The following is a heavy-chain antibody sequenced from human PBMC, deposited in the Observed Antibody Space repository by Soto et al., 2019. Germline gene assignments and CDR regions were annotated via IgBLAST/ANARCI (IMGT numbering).Heavy chain of an antibody. D-gene: IGHD2-21*02. V-gene: IGHV4-31*03. CDR3: ARDLWGYCGTDCYPLDV. CDR1: GGSISSGDYY. CDR2: IYYSGST. J-gene: IGHJ6*02. Sequence: PSETLSLTCTVSGGSISSGDYYWSWIRQHPGKGLEWIGYIYYSGSTYYKTSLKSRVNISVKTSKNQFSLKLNSVTAADTAVYYCARDLWGYCGTDCYPLDVWGQGTTVTVSS.